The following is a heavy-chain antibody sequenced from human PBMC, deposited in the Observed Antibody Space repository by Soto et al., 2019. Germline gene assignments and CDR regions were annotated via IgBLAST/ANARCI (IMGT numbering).Heavy chain of an antibody. CDR2: ISLGGGST. CDR1: GFTFSRFD. D-gene: IGHD2-15*01. Sequence: EVQLLESGGGLVQPGGSLRLSCAASGFTFSRFDMSWVGQAPGKGFQWVAGISLGGGSTYYTDSVKGRFTISRDNSENAPYIHMKTLGGEDTAAYYWAISGSIAVVAAPILGTWGEGNLVTVAS. V-gene: IGHV3-23*01. CDR3: AISGSIAVVAAPILGT. J-gene: IGHJ5*02.